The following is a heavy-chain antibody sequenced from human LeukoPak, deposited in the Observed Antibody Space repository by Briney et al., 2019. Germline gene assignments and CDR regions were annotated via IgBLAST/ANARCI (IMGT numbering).Heavy chain of an antibody. V-gene: IGHV3-30-3*01. CDR2: ISYDGSNK. CDR1: GFTFSSYA. CDR3: ARERFVVPGSAGALDGFDM. Sequence: GGSLRLSCAASGFTFSSYAMHWVRQAPGKGLEWVAVISYDGSNKYYADSVKGRFTISRDNSKNTLNLQMNSLRTEDTAIYYCARERFVVPGSAGALDGFDMWGQGTMVTVSS. D-gene: IGHD2-2*01. J-gene: IGHJ3*02.